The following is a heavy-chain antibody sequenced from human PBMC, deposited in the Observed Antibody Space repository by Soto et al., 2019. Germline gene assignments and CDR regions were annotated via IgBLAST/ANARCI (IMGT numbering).Heavy chain of an antibody. CDR1: GYTFTSYG. J-gene: IGHJ4*02. D-gene: IGHD2-8*01. V-gene: IGHV1-18*01. Sequence: QVHLVQSGAELKKPGASVKVSCKASGYTFTSYGISWVRQAPGQGLEWMGWISGYNDNTNYAQKFQGRVSMTTDTSTSTAYMELRSLTSDDTAVYYCARDMVYAADYWGQGTLVTVSS. CDR2: ISGYNDNT. CDR3: ARDMVYAADY.